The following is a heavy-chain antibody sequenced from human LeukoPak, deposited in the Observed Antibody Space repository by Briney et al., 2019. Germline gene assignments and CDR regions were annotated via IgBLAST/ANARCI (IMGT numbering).Heavy chain of an antibody. Sequence: GGSLRLSCAASGFTFSSYAMSWVRQAPGKGLEWVSAISGSGGSTYYADSVKGRFTISRDNSKNTLYLQMNSLRAEDTAVYYCAKGRYGDYVAPDAFDIWGQGTMVTVSS. CDR3: AKGRYGDYVAPDAFDI. D-gene: IGHD4-17*01. J-gene: IGHJ3*02. V-gene: IGHV3-23*01. CDR2: ISGSGGST. CDR1: GFTFSSYA.